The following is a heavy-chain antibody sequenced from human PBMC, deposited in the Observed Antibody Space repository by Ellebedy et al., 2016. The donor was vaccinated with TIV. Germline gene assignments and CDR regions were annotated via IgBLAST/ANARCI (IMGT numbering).Heavy chain of an antibody. CDR1: GFTFSTYS. D-gene: IGHD6-19*01. V-gene: IGHV3-21*01. CDR2: ISGSRSYI. CDR3: ARDPGSGWYFDY. Sequence: GESLKISCAASGFTFSTYSMNWVRQAPGKGLEWVSSISGSRSYIYYADSVKGRFTISRDNAKNSLYLQMNSLRGEDTAVYYCARDPGSGWYFDYWGQGTLVTVSS. J-gene: IGHJ4*02.